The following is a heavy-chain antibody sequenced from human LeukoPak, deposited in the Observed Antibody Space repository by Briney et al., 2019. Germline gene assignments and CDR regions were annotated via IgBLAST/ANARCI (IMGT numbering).Heavy chain of an antibody. V-gene: IGHV4-59*01. Sequence: PSETLSLTCTVSGGSISSYYWSWIRQPPGKGLEWIGYIYYSGSTNYNPSLKSRVTISVDTSKNQFSLKLSSVTAADTAVYYCAREDPGRWFDPWGQGTLVTVSS. J-gene: IGHJ5*02. D-gene: IGHD1-26*01. CDR1: GGSISSYY. CDR3: AREDPGRWFDP. CDR2: IYYSGST.